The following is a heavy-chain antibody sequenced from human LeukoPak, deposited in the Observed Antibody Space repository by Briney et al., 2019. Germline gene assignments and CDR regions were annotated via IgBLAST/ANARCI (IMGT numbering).Heavy chain of an antibody. CDR1: GYTLTSYD. D-gene: IGHD5-18*01. CDR2: MNPNSGNT. Sequence: GAPVKVSCKASGYTLTSYDINWVRQATGQGLEWMGWMNPNSGNTGYAQKFQGRVTMTRNTSISTAYMELSSLRSEDTAVYYCARGLAHTAMVLLWGQGTLVTVSS. J-gene: IGHJ4*02. CDR3: ARGLAHTAMVLL. V-gene: IGHV1-8*01.